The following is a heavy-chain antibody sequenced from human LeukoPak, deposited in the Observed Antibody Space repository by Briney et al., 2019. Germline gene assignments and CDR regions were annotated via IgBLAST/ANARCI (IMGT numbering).Heavy chain of an antibody. J-gene: IGHJ6*02. CDR1: GGPLRRGGDY. CDR2: IYYSGST. CDR3: ARDRTTSLTYYYYYGMDV. Sequence: PSHPLSLPCTVCGGPLRRGGDYGRWIPRHPGRGVDWIGYIYYSGSTSYNPCLNSRVPISVDTSKIQFSLKLSSVTAADTAVYYCARDRTTSLTYYYYYGMDVWGQGTTVTVSS. D-gene: IGHD1-7*01. V-gene: IGHV4-31*03.